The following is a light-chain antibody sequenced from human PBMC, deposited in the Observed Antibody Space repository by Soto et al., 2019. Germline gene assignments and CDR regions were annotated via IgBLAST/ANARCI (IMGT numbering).Light chain of an antibody. J-gene: IGLJ1*01. V-gene: IGLV2-14*01. Sequence: QSALAQPASVSGSPGQSITISCTGTTRDIGTYSYVSWDQQHAGKAPKLIIYEVSHRPSGVSNRCSSSKSGSTASLTISGLQAEDEAHYYCCSSTGISSLIFATGTKVTVL. CDR3: CSSTGISSLI. CDR1: TRDIGTYSY. CDR2: EVS.